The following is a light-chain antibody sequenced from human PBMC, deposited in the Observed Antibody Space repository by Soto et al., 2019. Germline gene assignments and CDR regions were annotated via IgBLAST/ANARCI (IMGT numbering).Light chain of an antibody. Sequence: EIVLTRSPATLCLSPGERATLSCRASQRVSSYLAWYQQKPGQAPRLLIYDASNSATGIPARFSASWSGTTFTLPISILQPEDFAVHYSQQRSHSPPTITLGQGTRLESK. CDR2: DAS. J-gene: IGKJ5*01. V-gene: IGKV3-11*01. CDR1: QRVSSY. CDR3: QQRSHSPPTIT.